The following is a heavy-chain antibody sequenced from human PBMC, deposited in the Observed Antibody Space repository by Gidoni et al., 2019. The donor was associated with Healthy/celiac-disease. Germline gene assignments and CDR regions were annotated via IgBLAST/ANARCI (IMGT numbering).Heavy chain of an antibody. D-gene: IGHD6-13*01. J-gene: IGHJ6*02. CDR3: ARDSGIAAAGPQSENYYYYGMDV. Sequence: QVQLVQSGAEVKKPGSSVKVSCKASGGPFSSYAISWVRPAPGQGLEWMGGVVPIFGTANYAQKFQGRVTITADESTSTAYMELSSLRSEDTAVYYCARDSGIAAAGPQSENYYYYGMDVWGQGTTVTVSS. CDR2: VVPIFGTA. CDR1: GGPFSSYA. V-gene: IGHV1-69*01.